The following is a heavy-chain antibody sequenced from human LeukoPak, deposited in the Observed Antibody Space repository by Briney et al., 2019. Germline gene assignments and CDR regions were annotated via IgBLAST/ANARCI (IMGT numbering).Heavy chain of an antibody. J-gene: IGHJ6*02. V-gene: IGHV1-18*01. Sequence: ASVKASCKASGYTFTIYGISWVRLAPGQGLEWMGWISPYNGNTNYAQKLQGRVTMITDTSTNTAYMELRSLRSDDTAIYYCARHDYGDGGYYYYYGMDVWGQGTTVTVSS. D-gene: IGHD4-17*01. CDR3: ARHDYGDGGYYYYYGMDV. CDR2: ISPYNGNT. CDR1: GYTFTIYG.